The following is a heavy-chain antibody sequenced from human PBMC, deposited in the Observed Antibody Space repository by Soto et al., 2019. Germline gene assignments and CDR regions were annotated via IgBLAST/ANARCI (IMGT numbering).Heavy chain of an antibody. CDR3: AKGLYCSGGSCYPPLTGYFDY. CDR1: GSTFDDYA. Sequence: RRLSCAASGSTFDDYAMHWVRQAPGKGLEWVSGISWNSGSIGYADSVKGRFTISRDNAKNSLYLQMNSLRAEDTALYYCAKGLYCSGGSCYPPLTGYFDYWGQGTLVTVSS. CDR2: ISWNSGSI. D-gene: IGHD2-15*01. J-gene: IGHJ4*02. V-gene: IGHV3-9*01.